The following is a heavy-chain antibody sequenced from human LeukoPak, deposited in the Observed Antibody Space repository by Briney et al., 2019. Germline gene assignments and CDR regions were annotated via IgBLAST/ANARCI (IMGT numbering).Heavy chain of an antibody. CDR1: GGSISSYY. V-gene: IGHV4-59*12. Sequence: PSETLSLTCTVSGGSISSYYWSWIRQPPGKGLEWIGYIYYSGSTNYNPSLKSRVTISVDRSKNQFSLKLSSVTAADAAVYYCARSSMVRGVTWFDPWGQGTLVTVSS. CDR3: ARSSMVRGVTWFDP. D-gene: IGHD3-10*01. J-gene: IGHJ5*02. CDR2: IYYSGST.